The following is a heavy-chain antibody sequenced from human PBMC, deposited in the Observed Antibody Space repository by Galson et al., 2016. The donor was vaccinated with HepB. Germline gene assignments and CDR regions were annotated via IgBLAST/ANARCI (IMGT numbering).Heavy chain of an antibody. Sequence: SVKVSCKASGDSLRNYAVSWVRQAPGQGLEWMGGIIPMFGTTNYAQKFQGRVTITADKSTNTVYMELSSLRSEDTAVFYCARGPRGHKGWSGFHSNWFDPWGQGTQVTVSS. CDR2: IIPMFGTT. CDR3: ARGPRGHKGWSGFHSNWFDP. D-gene: IGHD3-3*01. V-gene: IGHV1-69*06. CDR1: GDSLRNYA. J-gene: IGHJ5*02.